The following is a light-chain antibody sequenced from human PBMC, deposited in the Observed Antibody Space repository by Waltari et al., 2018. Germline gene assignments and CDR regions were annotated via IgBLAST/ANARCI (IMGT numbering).Light chain of an antibody. Sequence: DIQMTQSPSYLSASVGDRATITCRASQSISSYLNWYQQKPGKAPKLLIYAASSLQSGVPSRFSGSGSGTDFTLTISSLQPEDFATYYCQQSYSTPWTFGQGTKVEIK. V-gene: IGKV1-39*01. CDR3: QQSYSTPWT. CDR1: QSISSY. J-gene: IGKJ1*01. CDR2: AAS.